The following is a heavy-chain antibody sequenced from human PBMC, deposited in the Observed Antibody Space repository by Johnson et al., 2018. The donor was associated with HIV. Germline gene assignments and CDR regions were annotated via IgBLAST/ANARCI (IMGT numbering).Heavy chain of an antibody. V-gene: IGHV3-23*04. CDR1: GFTFSNAW. Sequence: MLLVESGGGLVKPGGSLRLSCVGSGFTFSNAWMSWVRQAPGQGLEWVSAISGSGGSTYYADSVKVRFTISRDNAKNSLYLQMNSLRAEDTAVYYCARVQSLQWELLDGDAFDIWGQGTMVTVSS. D-gene: IGHD1-26*01. CDR3: ARVQSLQWELLDGDAFDI. J-gene: IGHJ3*02. CDR2: ISGSGGST.